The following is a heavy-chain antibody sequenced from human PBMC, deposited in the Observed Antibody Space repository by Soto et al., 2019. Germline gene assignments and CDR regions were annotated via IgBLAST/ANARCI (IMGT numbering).Heavy chain of an antibody. V-gene: IGHV1-69*13. CDR1: GGTFSSYA. CDR3: ARSSPYYYDSSGYPLDY. J-gene: IGHJ4*02. D-gene: IGHD3-22*01. Sequence: RASVKVSCKASGGTFSSYAISWVRQAPGQGLEWMGGIIPIFGTANYAQKFQGRVTITADESTSTAYMELSSLRSEDTAVYYCARSSPYYYDSSGYPLDYWGQGTLVTVSS. CDR2: IIPIFGTA.